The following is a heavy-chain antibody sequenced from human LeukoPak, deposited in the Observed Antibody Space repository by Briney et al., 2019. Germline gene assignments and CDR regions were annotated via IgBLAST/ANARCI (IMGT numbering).Heavy chain of an antibody. CDR3: ASCPYYDFWSGYYGATHDAFDI. V-gene: IGHV3-30-3*01. J-gene: IGHJ3*02. CDR1: GFTFSSYA. D-gene: IGHD3-3*01. CDR2: ISYDGSNK. Sequence: GGSLRLSCAASGFTFSSYAMHWVRQAPGKGLEWVAVISYDGSNKYYADSVKGRFTISRDNSKNTLYLQMNSLRAEDTAVYYCASCPYYDFWSGYYGATHDAFDIWGQGTMVTVSS.